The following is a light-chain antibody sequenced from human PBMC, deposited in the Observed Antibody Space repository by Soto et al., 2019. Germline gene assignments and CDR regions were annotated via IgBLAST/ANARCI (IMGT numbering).Light chain of an antibody. CDR2: GNN. Sequence: QSVLTQPPSVSGAPGQRVTISCTGSSSNIGAGYAVHWYQQLPGTAPKLLIYGNNNRPSGVPDRFSGSKSGTSASLAITGLQAEDEAEYYCQSYDSSLTGSLFGGGTKVTVL. CDR3: QSYDSSLTGSL. J-gene: IGLJ2*01. V-gene: IGLV1-40*01. CDR1: SSNIGAGYA.